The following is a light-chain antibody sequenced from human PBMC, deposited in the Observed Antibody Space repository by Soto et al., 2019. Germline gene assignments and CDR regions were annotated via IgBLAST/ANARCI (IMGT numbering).Light chain of an antibody. V-gene: IGKV3-15*01. CDR3: QHNGRS. Sequence: EIVLTQSPATLSVSPGERATLSCRASQSISTNLAWYQQKHGQAPRLLIYAASARATGIPARFSGSGSGTDFTLIINRLDPEDSAVYYCQHNGRSFGQGTRLEIK. CDR2: AAS. CDR1: QSISTN. J-gene: IGKJ5*01.